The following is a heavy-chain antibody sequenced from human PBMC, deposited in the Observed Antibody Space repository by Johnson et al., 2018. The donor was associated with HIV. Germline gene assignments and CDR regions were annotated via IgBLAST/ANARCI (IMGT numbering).Heavy chain of an antibody. CDR3: ARDRFYCSGGSCYHSVAFDI. CDR2: ISYDGSNK. J-gene: IGHJ3*02. D-gene: IGHD2-15*01. CDR1: GFTFSSYA. V-gene: IGHV3-30-3*01. Sequence: QVQLVESGGGVVQPGRSLRLSCAASGFTFSSYAMHWVRQAPGKGLEWVAVISYDGSNKYYADSVKGRFTISSDNSKNTLYLQMNSLGAEDTAVYYCARDRFYCSGGSCYHSVAFDIWGQGTMVTVSS.